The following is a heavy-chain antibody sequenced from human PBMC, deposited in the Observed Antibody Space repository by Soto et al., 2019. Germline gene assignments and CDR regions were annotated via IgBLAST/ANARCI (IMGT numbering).Heavy chain of an antibody. CDR2: IIPIFGTA. D-gene: IGHD3-16*01. J-gene: IGHJ1*01. CDR3: AQDADRLGELWGYFQN. CDR1: GGTFSSYA. Sequence: SVKVSCKASGGTFSSYAISWVRQAPGQGLEWMGGIIPIFGTANYAQKFQGRVTITADESTSTAYMELSSLRPEDTALYFCAQDADRLGELWGYFQNWGQGTPVTVSS. V-gene: IGHV1-69*13.